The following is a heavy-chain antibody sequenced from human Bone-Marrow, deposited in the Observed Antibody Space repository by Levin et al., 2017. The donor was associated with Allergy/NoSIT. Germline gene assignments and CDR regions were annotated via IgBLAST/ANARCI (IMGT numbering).Heavy chain of an antibody. CDR3: ARDGDTVMVTLYYFDY. D-gene: IGHD5-18*01. CDR2: ITWDSSDT. J-gene: IGHJ4*02. CDR1: GFSFEEYN. Sequence: PGGSLRLSCSVSGFSFEEYNMHWLRQVPGKRLEWVSLITWDSSDTYYADSMKGRFTISRDNSKNSLYLQMNSLRTEDTALYYCARDGDTVMVTLYYFDYWGQGTQVTVSS. V-gene: IGHV3-43*01.